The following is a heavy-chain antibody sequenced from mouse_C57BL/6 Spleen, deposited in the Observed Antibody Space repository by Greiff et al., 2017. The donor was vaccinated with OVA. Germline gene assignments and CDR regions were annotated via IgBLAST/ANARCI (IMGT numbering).Heavy chain of an antibody. CDR3: ARGDFSYDYAMDY. Sequence: VKLVESGPELVKPGASVKISCKASGYAFSSSWMNWVKQRPGKGLEWIGRIYPGDGDTNYNGKFKGKATLTADKSSSTAYMQLSSLTSEDSAVYFCARGDFSYDYAMDYWGQGTSVTVSS. V-gene: IGHV1-82*01. D-gene: IGHD1-1*01. CDR2: IYPGDGDT. J-gene: IGHJ4*01. CDR1: GYAFSSSW.